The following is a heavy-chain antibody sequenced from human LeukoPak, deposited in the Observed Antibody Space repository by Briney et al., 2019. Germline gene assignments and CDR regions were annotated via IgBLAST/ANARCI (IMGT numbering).Heavy chain of an antibody. CDR3: AKDLSSGTGRGFDY. V-gene: IGHV3-23*01. Sequence: GGSLRLSCVASGFPFSAYAMSWVRQAPGKGLEWVSGIRGSGETTYYAESVKGRFIIQRDNSKNTLYLQMNSLRAEDTALYYCAKDLSSGTGRGFDYWGQGTLVTVSS. D-gene: IGHD3/OR15-3a*01. CDR2: IRGSGETT. J-gene: IGHJ4*02. CDR1: GFPFSAYA.